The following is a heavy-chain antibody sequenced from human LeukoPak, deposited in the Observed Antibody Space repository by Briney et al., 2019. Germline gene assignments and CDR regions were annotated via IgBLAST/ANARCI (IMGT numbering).Heavy chain of an antibody. CDR3: ARDPVVGPFDL. CDR1: GGSISSYY. Sequence: SETLSLTCTVSGGSISSYYWSWIRQPAGKGLEWIGRIYTSGSTNYNPSIKSRFTMSVDTSKNQFSLKLSSVTAADTAVYYCARDPVVGPFDLWGRGTLVTVSS. V-gene: IGHV4-4*07. J-gene: IGHJ2*01. D-gene: IGHD2-2*01. CDR2: IYTSGST.